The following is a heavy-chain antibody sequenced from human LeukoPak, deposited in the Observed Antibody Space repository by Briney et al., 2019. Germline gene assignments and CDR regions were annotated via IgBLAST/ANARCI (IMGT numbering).Heavy chain of an antibody. CDR1: GGTFSSYA. CDR2: IIPIFGTA. V-gene: IGHV1-69*05. CDR3: ARVGFPFGEPEHFDY. D-gene: IGHD3-10*01. J-gene: IGHJ4*02. Sequence: ASVKVSCKASGGTFSSYAISWVRQAPGQGLEWMGGIIPIFGTANYAQKLQGRVTMTTDTSTSTAYMELRSLRSDDTAVYYCARVGFPFGEPEHFDYRGQGTLVTVSS.